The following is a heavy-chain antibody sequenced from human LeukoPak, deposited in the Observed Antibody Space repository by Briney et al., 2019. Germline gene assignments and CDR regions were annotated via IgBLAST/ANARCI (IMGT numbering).Heavy chain of an antibody. D-gene: IGHD1-26*01. CDR1: GGSISSYY. V-gene: IGHV4-39*01. CDR2: IYYSGST. J-gene: IGHJ4*02. CDR3: ARRWRSNREFDY. Sequence: PSETLSLTCTVSGGSISSYYWDWIRQPPGKGLEWIGCIYYSGSTYYNPSLKSRVTISVDTSKIQFSLKLSSVTAADTAVYYCARRWRSNREFDYWGQGTLVTVSS.